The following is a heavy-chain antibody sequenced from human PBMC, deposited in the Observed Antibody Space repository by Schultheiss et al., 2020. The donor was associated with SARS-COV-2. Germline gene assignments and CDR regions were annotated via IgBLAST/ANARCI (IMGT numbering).Heavy chain of an antibody. CDR3: ARSRYSYGRTSRYYYYYMDV. D-gene: IGHD5-18*01. CDR1: GYTFTSNG. V-gene: IGHV1-18*01. CDR2: ISVYNGKT. J-gene: IGHJ6*03. Sequence: ASVKVSCTTSGYTFTSNGISWVRQAPGQGLEWMGWISVYNGKTTYAQKFEGRVIMTTDTSTSTAYMELRSLRSEDTAVYYCARSRYSYGRTSRYYYYYMDVWGKGTTVTVSS.